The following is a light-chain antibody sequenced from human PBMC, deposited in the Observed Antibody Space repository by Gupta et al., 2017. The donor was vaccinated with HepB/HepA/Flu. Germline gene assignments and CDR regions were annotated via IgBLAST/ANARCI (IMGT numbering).Light chain of an antibody. Sequence: QSVLTQSPSASGTPGQRVTITCSGSSSNIGSNTVNWYQQLPGTASKLLIYSINQRPSGVPDRFSGSKSGTSVSLAISGLQSEDEADYYCAAWDDSLNGMVFGGGTKLTVL. CDR3: AAWDDSLNGMV. CDR1: SSNIGSNT. V-gene: IGLV1-44*01. J-gene: IGLJ3*02. CDR2: SIN.